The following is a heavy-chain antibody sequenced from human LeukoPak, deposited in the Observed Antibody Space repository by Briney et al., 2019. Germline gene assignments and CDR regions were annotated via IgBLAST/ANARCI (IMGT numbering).Heavy chain of an antibody. Sequence: SETLSLTCAVYGGSFSGYYWSWIRQPPGKGLEWIGEINHSGSTNYNPSLKSRVTISVDTSKNQFSLKLGSGTAGDRAVYNWARGKETAMVAPFAYWGREPLVTFPP. V-gene: IGHV4-34*01. CDR2: INHSGST. CDR1: GGSFSGYY. CDR3: ARGKETAMVAPFAY. D-gene: IGHD5-18*01. J-gene: IGHJ4*02.